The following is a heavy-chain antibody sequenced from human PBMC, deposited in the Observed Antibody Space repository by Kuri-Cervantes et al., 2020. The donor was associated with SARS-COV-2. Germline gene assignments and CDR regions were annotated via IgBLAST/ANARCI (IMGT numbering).Heavy chain of an antibody. CDR2: ISGSGGST. V-gene: IGHV3-11*01. CDR3: AKDYDSSGYLGGDAFDI. Sequence: GGSLRLSCTASGFIFSDYYMTWIRQAPGKGLEWVSAISGSGGSTYYADSVKGRFTISRDNAKNSLYLQMNSLRAEDTAVYYCAKDYDSSGYLGGDAFDIWGQGTMVTVSS. D-gene: IGHD3-22*01. J-gene: IGHJ3*02. CDR1: GFIFSDYY.